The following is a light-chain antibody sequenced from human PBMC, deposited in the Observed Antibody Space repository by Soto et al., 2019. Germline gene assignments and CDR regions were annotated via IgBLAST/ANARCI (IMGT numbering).Light chain of an antibody. J-gene: IGKJ5*01. Sequence: EILMTQSPATLSVSPGERATLSCRASQSVSSSLAWYQQKPGQAPRLLIYDTSTRATGIPARFSGSGSGADFTPTISSLQPEDSATYYCQQSYSAPITFGQGTRLEIK. CDR2: DTS. CDR3: QQSYSAPIT. CDR1: QSVSSS. V-gene: IGKV3-15*01.